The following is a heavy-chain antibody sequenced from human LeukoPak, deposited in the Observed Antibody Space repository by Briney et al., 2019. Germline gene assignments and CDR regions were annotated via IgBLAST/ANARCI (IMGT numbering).Heavy chain of an antibody. J-gene: IGHJ3*02. CDR1: GYTFTSYG. D-gene: IGHD6-13*01. CDR2: ISAYNGNT. V-gene: IGHV1-18*01. Sequence: ASVKVSCKASGYTFTSYGISWVRQAPGQGLEWMGWISAYNGNTNYAQKLQGRVTMTTDTSTSTAYMELSSLRSEDTAVYYCARDRRSSSWYDAFDIWGQGTMVTVSS. CDR3: ARDRRSSSWYDAFDI.